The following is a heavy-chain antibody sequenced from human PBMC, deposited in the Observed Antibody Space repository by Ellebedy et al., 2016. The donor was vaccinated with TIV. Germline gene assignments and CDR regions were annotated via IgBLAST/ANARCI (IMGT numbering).Heavy chain of an antibody. CDR1: GGAFSSYA. J-gene: IGHJ4*02. CDR2: ISIYNGAA. D-gene: IGHD2-21*01. V-gene: IGHV1-18*01. CDR3: AREGDFVVVNDRYLSYFDL. Sequence: AASVKVSCKASGGAFSSYAISWVRQAPGQGLEWMGWISIYNGAAKSAQKFQDRLSMTRDTSTSTAYMDLRSLRPVDSAVYFCAREGDFVVVNDRYLSYFDLWGQGTLVTVS.